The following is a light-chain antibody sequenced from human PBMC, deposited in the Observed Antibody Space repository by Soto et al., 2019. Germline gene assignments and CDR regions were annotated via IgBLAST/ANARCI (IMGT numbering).Light chain of an antibody. CDR2: DAS. V-gene: IGKV3-11*01. J-gene: IGKJ4*01. Sequence: EIVLTQSPATLSLSPGERATLSCRASQSVSSYLAWYQQKPGQAPRLLIYDASNRATGIPARFSGSGSGTDFSLTISSLEPEDFAIYYCQQRSNLPPVTFSGGTKVEIK. CDR3: QQRSNLPPVT. CDR1: QSVSSY.